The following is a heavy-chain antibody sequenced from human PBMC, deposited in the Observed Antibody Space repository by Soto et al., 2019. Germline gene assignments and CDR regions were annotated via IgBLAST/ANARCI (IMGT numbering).Heavy chain of an antibody. V-gene: IGHV1-69*06. Sequence: QVQLEQSGAEGKKPGSSVKVSCKASGGTLSDHGVAWLRQSPGQGLEWMGGTIPVFNTAKYAQKFQGRVTVTADKFTNIAYMELSSLRSEDTACYFCARGVFGSGNYYTGPSAFDIWGQGTMVIVSS. J-gene: IGHJ3*02. D-gene: IGHD3-10*01. CDR3: ARGVFGSGNYYTGPSAFDI. CDR1: GGTLSDHG. CDR2: TIPVFNTA.